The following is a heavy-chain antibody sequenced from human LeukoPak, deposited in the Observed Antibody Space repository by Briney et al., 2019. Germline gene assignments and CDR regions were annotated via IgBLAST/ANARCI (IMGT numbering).Heavy chain of an antibody. CDR1: GGSISSYY. J-gene: IGHJ4*02. Sequence: SEALSLTCTVSGGSISSYYWSWIRQPPGKGLEWIGYIYYSGSTNYNPSLKSRVTISVDTSKNQFSLKLSSVTAADTAVYYCAREARVTYDILTGYFVYWGQGTLVTVSS. D-gene: IGHD3-9*01. V-gene: IGHV4-59*01. CDR3: AREARVTYDILTGYFVY. CDR2: IYYSGST.